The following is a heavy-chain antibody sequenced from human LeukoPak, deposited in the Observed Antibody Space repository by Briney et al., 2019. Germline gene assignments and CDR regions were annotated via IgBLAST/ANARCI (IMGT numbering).Heavy chain of an antibody. CDR2: ISTSSSTI. CDR3: ARDGGIAVAGTSQVATDFDL. D-gene: IGHD6-19*01. J-gene: IGHJ2*01. V-gene: IGHV3-48*04. CDR1: GFTFSIYS. Sequence: GGSLRLSCAASGFTFSIYSMNWVRQAPGKGLEWVSYISTSSSTIYYADSVKGRFTISRDNAKNSLYLQMNSLRAEDTAVYYCARDGGIAVAGTSQVATDFDLWGRGTLVTVSS.